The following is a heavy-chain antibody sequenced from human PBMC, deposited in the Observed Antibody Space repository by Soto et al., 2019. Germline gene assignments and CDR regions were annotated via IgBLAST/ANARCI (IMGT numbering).Heavy chain of an antibody. CDR1: GDSISSGDYS. Sequence: SETLSLTCTVSGDSISSGDYSLSWIRQPPGKGLEWIGYIYYSGSTTYNPSLKSRVTISLDTSKKQFSLKLTSVTAADTAVYYCARFSYYYDSSGYYHYYFDYWGQGTLVTVSS. J-gene: IGHJ4*02. CDR3: ARFSYYYDSSGYYHYYFDY. CDR2: IYYSGST. V-gene: IGHV4-30-4*01. D-gene: IGHD3-22*01.